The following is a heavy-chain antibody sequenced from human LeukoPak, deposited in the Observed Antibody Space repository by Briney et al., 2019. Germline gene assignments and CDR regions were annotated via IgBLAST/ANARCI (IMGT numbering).Heavy chain of an antibody. V-gene: IGHV3-30-3*01. Sequence: GGSLRLSCAASGFTFSSYAMHWVRQAPGKGLEWVAVISYDGSNKYYADSVKGRFTISRDNSKNTLYLQMNSLRAEDTAVYYCAKPNYCSSTSCQLHFDYWGQGTLVTVSS. CDR1: GFTFSSYA. J-gene: IGHJ4*02. CDR3: AKPNYCSSTSCQLHFDY. D-gene: IGHD2-2*01. CDR2: ISYDGSNK.